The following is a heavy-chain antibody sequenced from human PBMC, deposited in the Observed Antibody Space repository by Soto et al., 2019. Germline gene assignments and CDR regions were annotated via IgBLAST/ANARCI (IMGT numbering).Heavy chain of an antibody. D-gene: IGHD4-17*01. CDR2: IYYSGST. J-gene: IGHJ4*02. CDR1: GGSFSSGSYY. Sequence: QVQLQESGPGLVKPSETLSLTCTVSGGSFSSGSYYWSWIRQPPGKGLEWIGYIYYSGSTNYNPSLKSRVTISVDTSKNQFSLKLSSVTAADTAVYYCARVYYGDYDYFDYWGQGTLVTVSS. CDR3: ARVYYGDYDYFDY. V-gene: IGHV4-61*01.